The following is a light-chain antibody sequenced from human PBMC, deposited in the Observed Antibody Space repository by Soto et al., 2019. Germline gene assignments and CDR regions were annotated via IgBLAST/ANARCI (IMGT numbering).Light chain of an antibody. V-gene: IGKV1-5*01. CDR2: AAS. J-gene: IGKJ1*01. Sequence: DIQMTQSPSTLSASVGDRVTITCRASQSISSWLAWYQQKPGKAPKLLIYAASSLESGVLSRFSGSRSGTDFTLTISSLQPDDFATYYCQHYNSNPWTFGQGTKVEVK. CDR1: QSISSW. CDR3: QHYNSNPWT.